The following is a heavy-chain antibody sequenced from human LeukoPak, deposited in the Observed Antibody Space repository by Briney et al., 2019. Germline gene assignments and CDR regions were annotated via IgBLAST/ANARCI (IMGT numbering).Heavy chain of an antibody. J-gene: IGHJ4*02. D-gene: IGHD3-22*01. Sequence: GGSLRPSCAASGFSFRSFAMHWVRQAPGKGLEWVAVIWYDGSNKYYADSVRGRFTISRDNSENTLYLQMNSLRAEDTAVYFCARLFTYFFDSTGHNPPDYWGQGTLVTVSS. V-gene: IGHV3-33*01. CDR2: IWYDGSNK. CDR1: GFSFRSFA. CDR3: ARLFTYFFDSTGHNPPDY.